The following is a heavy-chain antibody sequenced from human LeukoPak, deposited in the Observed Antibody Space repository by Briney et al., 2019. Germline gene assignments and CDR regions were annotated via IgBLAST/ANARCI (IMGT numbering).Heavy chain of an antibody. CDR3: ASGWWYYFDY. CDR1: GGSISSYY. V-gene: IGHV4-59*12. Sequence: SETLSLTCTVSGGSISSYYWSWIRQPPGKGLEWIGYIYYSGSTNYNPPLKSRVTMSVDTSKNQFSLKLSSVTAADTAVYYCASGWWYYFDYWGQGTLVTVSS. D-gene: IGHD2-8*02. J-gene: IGHJ4*02. CDR2: IYYSGST.